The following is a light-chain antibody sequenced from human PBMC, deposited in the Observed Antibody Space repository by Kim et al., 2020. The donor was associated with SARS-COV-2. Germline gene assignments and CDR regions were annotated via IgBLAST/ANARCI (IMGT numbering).Light chain of an antibody. V-gene: IGLV2-23*02. CDR1: SSDVGNYNL. Sequence: QSALTQPASVSGSPGQSITISCTGTSSDVGNYNLVSWYQQHPGKAPKLKIYEVTKRPSGVSNPFSGSKSGNTASLTISGLQAEDEADYYCCSYAGSSTSVFGTGTKVTVL. J-gene: IGLJ1*01. CDR3: CSYAGSSTSV. CDR2: EVT.